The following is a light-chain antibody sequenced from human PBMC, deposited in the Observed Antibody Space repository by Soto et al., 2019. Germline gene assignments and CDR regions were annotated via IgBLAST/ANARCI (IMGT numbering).Light chain of an antibody. CDR2: GVS. J-gene: IGKJ2*03. Sequence: EIVLTQSPGTLSLSPGERATLSCRASQSVSSNYLAWFQHKPGQAPRLLIYGVSSRATDIPDRFSGSGSGTDFTLSISRLDPEDFAVYYCQQYGISPYSFGQGTKVEIK. CDR3: QQYGISPYS. V-gene: IGKV3-20*01. CDR1: QSVSSNY.